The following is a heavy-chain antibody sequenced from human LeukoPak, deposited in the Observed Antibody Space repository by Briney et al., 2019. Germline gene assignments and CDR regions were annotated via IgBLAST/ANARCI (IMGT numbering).Heavy chain of an antibody. V-gene: IGHV3-9*03. CDR1: GFTFDDYA. CDR2: ISWNSGSI. Sequence: PGGSLRLSCAASGFTFDDYAMHWVRQAPGEGLEWVSGISWNSGSIGYADSVKGRFTISRDNAKNSLYLQMNSLRAEDMALYYCAKEVRGACSGYSQYFDYWGQGTLVTVSS. D-gene: IGHD3-22*01. CDR3: AKEVRGACSGYSQYFDY. J-gene: IGHJ4*02.